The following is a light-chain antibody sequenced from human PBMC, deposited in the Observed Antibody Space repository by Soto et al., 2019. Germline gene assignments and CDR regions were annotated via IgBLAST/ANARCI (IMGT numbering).Light chain of an antibody. J-gene: IGLJ1*01. Sequence: QSVLTQPASVSGSPGQSITISCTGTSSDVGGYNYVSWYQQHPGKAPKLMIYEVSNRPSGVSNRFSGSKSGNTASLTISGLQAEDEADYYCSSYTSSSTSYVFGTGTKLTAL. V-gene: IGLV2-14*01. CDR1: SSDVGGYNY. CDR2: EVS. CDR3: SSYTSSSTSYV.